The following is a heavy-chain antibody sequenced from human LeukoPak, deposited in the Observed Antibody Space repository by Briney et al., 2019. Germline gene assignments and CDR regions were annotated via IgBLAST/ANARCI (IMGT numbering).Heavy chain of an antibody. Sequence: GGSLRLSCAASGFTVSSNYMSWVRQAPGKGLEWVSVIYSGGSTYYADSVKGRFTISRDNSKNTLYLRMNSLRAEDTAVYYCARLPFWAYFDYWGQGTLVTVSS. J-gene: IGHJ4*02. CDR2: IYSGGST. CDR3: ARLPFWAYFDY. V-gene: IGHV3-66*01. CDR1: GFTVSSNY. D-gene: IGHD7-27*01.